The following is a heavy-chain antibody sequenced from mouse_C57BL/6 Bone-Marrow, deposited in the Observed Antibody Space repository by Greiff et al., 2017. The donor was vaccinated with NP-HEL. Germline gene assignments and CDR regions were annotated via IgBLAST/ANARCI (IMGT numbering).Heavy chain of an antibody. V-gene: IGHV14-3*01. Sequence: EVLLVESVAELVRPGASVKLSCTASGFNIKNTYMHWVKQRPEQGLEWIGRIDPANGNTKYAPKFQGKATLTADPSSNTAYLQLSSLTSEDTGIYYCARQSDWYFDVWGTGTTVTVAS. CDR2: IDPANGNT. J-gene: IGHJ1*03. CDR3: ARQSDWYFDV. CDR1: GFNIKNTY.